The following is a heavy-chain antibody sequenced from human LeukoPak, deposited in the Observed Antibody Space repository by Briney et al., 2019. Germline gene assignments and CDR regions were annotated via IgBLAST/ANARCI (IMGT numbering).Heavy chain of an antibody. V-gene: IGHV4-34*01. Sequence: PSETLSLTCAVYGGSFSDYYWSWIRQSPGKGLEWIGEINHSGTTHYNPSLKSRVTISVDTSKNQFSLKLRSVTAADTAVYYCARKEGGQLVNTRRWFDPWAQGTLVTVSS. CDR2: INHSGTT. J-gene: IGHJ5*02. D-gene: IGHD6-13*01. CDR1: GGSFSDYY. CDR3: ARKEGGQLVNTRRWFDP.